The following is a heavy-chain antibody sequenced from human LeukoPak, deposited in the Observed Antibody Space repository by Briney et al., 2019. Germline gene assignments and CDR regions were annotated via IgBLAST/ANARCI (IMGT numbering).Heavy chain of an antibody. J-gene: IGHJ6*03. V-gene: IGHV3-9*01. CDR2: ISWNSGSI. CDR3: ATGDFSCGGDCGYYYYYMDV. CDR1: GFTFDDYA. Sequence: PGRSLRLSCAASGFTFDDYAMHWVRQAPGKGLEWVSGISWNSGSIGYADSVKGRFTISRDNAKNSLYLQMNSLRAEDTAVYYCATGDFSCGGDCGYYYYYMDVWGKGTTVTVSS. D-gene: IGHD2-21*01.